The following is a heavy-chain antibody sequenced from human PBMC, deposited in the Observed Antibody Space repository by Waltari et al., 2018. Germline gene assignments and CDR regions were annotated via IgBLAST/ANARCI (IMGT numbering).Heavy chain of an antibody. V-gene: IGHV3-53*02. CDR1: GFTVSSNY. J-gene: IGHJ4*02. Sequence: EVQLVETGGGLIQPGGSLRLSCAASGFTVSSNYMSWVRQAPGKGLEWVSGIYSGGSTYDADSVKGRFTISRDTSKNTLYLQMNSLRAEDTAVYYWARVSSSSYYFDYWGQGTLVTVSS. CDR3: ARVSSSSYYFDY. D-gene: IGHD6-6*01. CDR2: IYSGGST.